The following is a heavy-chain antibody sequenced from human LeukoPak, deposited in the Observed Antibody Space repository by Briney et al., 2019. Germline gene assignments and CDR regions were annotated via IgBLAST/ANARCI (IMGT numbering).Heavy chain of an antibody. CDR3: ATGNSSGWYGDYFDH. CDR2: FDPEDGET. CDR1: GYTLTELS. D-gene: IGHD6-19*01. Sequence: ASVKVSCKVSGYTLTELSMHWVRQAPGKGLEWMGGFDPEDGETIYAQKFQGRVTMTEGTSTDTAYMELSSLRSEDTAVYYCATGNSSGWYGDYFDHWGQGTLVTVSS. V-gene: IGHV1-24*01. J-gene: IGHJ4*02.